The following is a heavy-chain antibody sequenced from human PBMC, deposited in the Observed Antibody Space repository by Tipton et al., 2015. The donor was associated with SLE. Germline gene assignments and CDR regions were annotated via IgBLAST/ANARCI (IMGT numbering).Heavy chain of an antibody. D-gene: IGHD4-23*01. CDR1: GFTFSSYW. CDR2: IRSDGTRA. CDR3: AREVAVVDV. V-gene: IGHV3-74*01. J-gene: IGHJ6*04. Sequence: GSLRLSCAASGFTFSSYWMHWVRQPPGKGPVWVSQIRSDGTRANYADFVEGRFTVSRDNAKNMLYLQMNSVRAEDTAVYYCAREVAVVDVWGKGTTVTVSS.